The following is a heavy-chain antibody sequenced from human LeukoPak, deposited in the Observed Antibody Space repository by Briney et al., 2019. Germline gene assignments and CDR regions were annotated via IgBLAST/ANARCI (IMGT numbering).Heavy chain of an antibody. CDR2: IYYSGST. V-gene: IGHV4-59*01. CDR3: ARVTIAVAGSHHLDAFDI. Sequence: PSETLSLTCTVSGGSISSYYWSWIRQPPGKGLEWIGYIYYSGSTNYNPSLKSRVTISVDTSKNQFSLKLSSVTAADTAVYYCARVTIAVAGSHHLDAFDIWGQGTMVTVSS. CDR1: GGSISSYY. J-gene: IGHJ3*02. D-gene: IGHD6-19*01.